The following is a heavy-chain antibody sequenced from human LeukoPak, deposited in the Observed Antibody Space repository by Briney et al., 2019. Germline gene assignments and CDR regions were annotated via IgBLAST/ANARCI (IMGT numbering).Heavy chain of an antibody. J-gene: IGHJ4*02. D-gene: IGHD1-26*01. CDR2: ISGSGGST. V-gene: IGHV3-23*01. CDR3: AKGGELLDY. Sequence: GGSVRRSCSASGFTFSSYAMRWVGQAPGKGREGVSAISGSGGSTYYADSVKARYNNSRDNSKNTLYLQMNSLRAEDKAVYYCAKGGELLDYWGQGTLVTVSS. CDR1: GFTFSSYA.